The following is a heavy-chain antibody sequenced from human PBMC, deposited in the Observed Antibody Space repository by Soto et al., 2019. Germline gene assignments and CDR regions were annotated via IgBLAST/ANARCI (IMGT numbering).Heavy chain of an antibody. J-gene: IGHJ4*02. CDR1: GFTFSSYS. D-gene: IGHD3-22*01. CDR2: ISSSSSTI. CDR3: ARDGYYYDSSGYYYPAYFDY. V-gene: IGHV3-48*02. Sequence: GGSLTLSCAASGFTFSSYSMNWVRQAPGKGLEWVSYISSSSSTIYYADSVKGRFAISRDNAKNSLYLQMNSLRDEDTAVYYCARDGYYYDSSGYYYPAYFDYWGQGTLVTVSS.